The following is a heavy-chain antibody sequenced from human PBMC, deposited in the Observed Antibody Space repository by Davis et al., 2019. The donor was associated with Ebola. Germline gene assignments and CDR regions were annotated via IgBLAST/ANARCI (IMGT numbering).Heavy chain of an antibody. CDR1: GYTFTNYY. J-gene: IGHJ4*02. V-gene: IGHV1/OR15-2*02. D-gene: IGHD1-1*01. CDR2: INSYNGDT. Sequence: ASVKVSCKASGYTFTNYYMHWVRQAPGQGLEWMGWINSYNGDTSYSQKFQGRVTMTADTSTNTAYMELRGLTSGDTAFYFCAREQLGPDYWGQGTLVTVSS. CDR3: AREQLGPDY.